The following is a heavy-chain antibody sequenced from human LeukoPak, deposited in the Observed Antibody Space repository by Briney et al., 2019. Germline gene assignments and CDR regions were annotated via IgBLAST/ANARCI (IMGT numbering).Heavy chain of an antibody. CDR3: ARDRYCSGGYCYSGRFDP. Sequence: SETLSLTCTVSGGSVSSGSYYWTWIRQPPGKGLEWIGYIYDSGITNYNPSLRSRVTISLDTSKSQFSLKVSSVTAADTAVYYCARDRYCSGGYCYSGRFDPWGQGTLVTVSS. V-gene: IGHV4-61*01. CDR2: IYDSGIT. J-gene: IGHJ5*02. D-gene: IGHD2-15*01. CDR1: GGSVSSGSYY.